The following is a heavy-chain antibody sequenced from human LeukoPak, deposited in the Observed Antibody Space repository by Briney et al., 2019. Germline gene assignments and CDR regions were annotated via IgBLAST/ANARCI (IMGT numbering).Heavy chain of an antibody. CDR3: ARDYAEGCYYDGMDF. CDR1: GGSISSYY. Sequence: PSETLSLTCTVSGGSISSYYWSWIRQPAGKGLEWIGRIYTSGSTNYNPSLKSRVTMSVDTSKNQFSLKLSSVTAADTAVYYCARDYAEGCYYDGMDFWGQGTTVTVSS. J-gene: IGHJ6*02. V-gene: IGHV4-4*07. D-gene: IGHD3-16*01. CDR2: IYTSGST.